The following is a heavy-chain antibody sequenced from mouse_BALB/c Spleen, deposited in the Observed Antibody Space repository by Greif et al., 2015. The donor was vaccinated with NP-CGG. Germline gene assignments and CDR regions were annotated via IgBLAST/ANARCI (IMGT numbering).Heavy chain of an antibody. J-gene: IGHJ4*01. CDR2: IWAGGST. CDR3: VREDGNYVGAMDY. V-gene: IGHV2-9*02. CDR1: GFSLTSYD. Sequence: VKVVESGPGLVAPSQSQSITCTVSGFSLTSYDVHWVRQPPGKGLEWLGVIWAGGSTSYNSALMSRLSISKDNSKSQVFLKMNSLQTDDTAMYYCVREDGNYVGAMDYWGQGTSVTVSS. D-gene: IGHD2-1*01.